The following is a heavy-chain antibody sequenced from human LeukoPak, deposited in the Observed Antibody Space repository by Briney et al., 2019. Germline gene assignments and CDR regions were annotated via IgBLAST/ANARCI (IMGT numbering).Heavy chain of an antibody. J-gene: IGHJ4*02. V-gene: IGHV3-7*01. CDR2: IKQDGSEK. Sequence: QPGGSLRLSCAVSGFNFSTYNMNWVRQAPGKGLEWVANIKQDGSEKYYVDSVKGRFTISRDNAKNSLYLQMNSLRVEDTAVYYCAREAGTGDYWGQGTLVTVSS. CDR1: GFNFSTYN. D-gene: IGHD1-14*01. CDR3: AREAGTGDY.